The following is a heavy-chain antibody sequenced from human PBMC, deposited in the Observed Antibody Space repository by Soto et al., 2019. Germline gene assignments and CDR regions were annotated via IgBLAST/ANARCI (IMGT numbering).Heavy chain of an antibody. CDR1: GGSISSSSYH. CDR3: AAQGKYQNLYATYYPGCFEP. J-gene: IGHJ5*02. V-gene: IGHV4-39*01. D-gene: IGHD3-10*01. CDR2: IYYSGST. Sequence: PSETLSLTCTVSGGSISSSSYHWGWIRQPPGKGLEWIGSIYYSGSTYYNPSLKSRVTISVDTSKNQFSLKLSSVTAADTAVYYCAAQGKYQNLYATYYPGCFEPWGQGTLVTVSS.